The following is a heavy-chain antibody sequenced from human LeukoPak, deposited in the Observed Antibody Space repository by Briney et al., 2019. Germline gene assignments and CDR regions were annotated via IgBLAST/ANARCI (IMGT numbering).Heavy chain of an antibody. CDR3: VGSSGWPKY. Sequence: GGSLRLSCAASGFTFSTYWMHWVRQAPGKGQVWVSRIDTDGISTAYADSVKGRFTISRDNAKNTVYLQMNSLRGEDTAVYYCVGSSGWPKYWGQGTLVAVSA. CDR1: GFTFSTYW. J-gene: IGHJ4*02. CDR2: IDTDGIST. D-gene: IGHD6-19*01. V-gene: IGHV3-74*01.